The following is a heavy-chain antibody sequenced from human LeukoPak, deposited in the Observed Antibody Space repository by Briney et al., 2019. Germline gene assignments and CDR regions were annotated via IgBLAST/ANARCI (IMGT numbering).Heavy chain of an antibody. CDR1: GGSIGSYY. CDR2: IYYSGTT. D-gene: IGHD4-17*01. CDR3: GREDPQTTVPEGLDV. J-gene: IGHJ6*02. Sequence: SEALSLTCAVSGGSIGSYYWSWLRQPPGRGLEWIGYIYYSGTTNYNPSLKSRVTISVDTSKNQFSLKLTSVTAADTAIYYCGREDPQTTVPEGLDVWGQGTTVTVSS. V-gene: IGHV4-59*01.